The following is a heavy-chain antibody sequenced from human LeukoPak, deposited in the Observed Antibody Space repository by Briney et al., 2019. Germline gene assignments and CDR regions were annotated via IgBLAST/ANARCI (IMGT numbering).Heavy chain of an antibody. J-gene: IGHJ4*02. CDR3: AREVFTTYDTGGGYFDY. CDR2: IWYDGSNK. D-gene: IGHD3-22*01. Sequence: GGSLRLSCVVSGFTFSSYGMHWVRQAPGKGLEWGALIWYDGSNKYYADSVKGRFTISRDNSKNTLYLQMNSLRADDTAVYYCAREVFTTYDTGGGYFDYWGQGTLVTVSS. V-gene: IGHV3-33*01. CDR1: GFTFSSYG.